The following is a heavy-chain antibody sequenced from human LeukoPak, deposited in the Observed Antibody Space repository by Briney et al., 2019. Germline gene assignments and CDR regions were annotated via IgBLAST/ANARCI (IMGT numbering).Heavy chain of an antibody. J-gene: IGHJ5*02. V-gene: IGHV4-61*02. CDR2: IYTSGST. CDR1: GGSISSGSYY. D-gene: IGHD3-22*01. CDR3: ARLHYYYDSRSEFNWFDP. Sequence: SKTLSLTCTVSGGSISSGSYYWSWIRQPAGKGLEWIGRIYTSGSTNYNPSLKSRVTISVDTSKNQFSLKLSSVTAADTAVYYCARLHYYYDSRSEFNWFDPWGQGTLVTVSS.